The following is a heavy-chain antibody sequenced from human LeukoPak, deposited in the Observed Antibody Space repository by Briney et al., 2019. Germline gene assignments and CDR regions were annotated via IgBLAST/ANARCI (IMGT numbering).Heavy chain of an antibody. J-gene: IGHJ5*02. CDR2: IYYSGST. D-gene: IGHD2-2*01. Sequence: SETLSLTCTVSGGSISSGGYYWSWIRQHPGKGLEWIGYIYYSGSTYYNPSLKSRVTISVDTSKNQFSLKLSSVAAADTAVYYCARDRPSSWRENWFDPWGQGTLDTVSS. CDR1: GGSISSGGYY. V-gene: IGHV4-31*03. CDR3: ARDRPSSWRENWFDP.